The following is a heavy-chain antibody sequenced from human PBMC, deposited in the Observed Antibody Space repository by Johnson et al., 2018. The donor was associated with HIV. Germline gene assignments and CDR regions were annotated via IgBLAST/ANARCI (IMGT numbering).Heavy chain of an antibody. D-gene: IGHD6-6*01. CDR3: ARDRRDVSSSRWFGPTRRAFDI. CDR1: GFTFSSYG. J-gene: IGHJ3*02. Sequence: QVQLVESGGGLVQPGGSLRLSCAASGFTFSSYGMHWVRQAPGKGLEWVAVISYDGSNKYYADSVKGRFTIARDNSKNTLYLQMNSLRAEDTAVYYCARDRRDVSSSRWFGPTRRAFDIWGQGTMVTVSS. V-gene: IGHV3-30*03. CDR2: ISYDGSNK.